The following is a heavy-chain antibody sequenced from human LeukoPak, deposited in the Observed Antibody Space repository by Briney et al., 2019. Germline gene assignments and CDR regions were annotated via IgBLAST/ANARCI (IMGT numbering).Heavy chain of an antibody. CDR3: ARLKDHSIDY. CDR1: GFSFPSYW. J-gene: IGHJ4*02. CDR2: LYSGDSDT. D-gene: IGHD1-14*01. Sequence: GESLKISWKGSGFSFPSYWIDWVRQMPGKGLEWMGILYSGDSDTRYSPSFQGQVTISADKSISTAYLQWSSLMASDTAMYYCARLKDHSIDYWGQGTLVTVSS. V-gene: IGHV5-51*01.